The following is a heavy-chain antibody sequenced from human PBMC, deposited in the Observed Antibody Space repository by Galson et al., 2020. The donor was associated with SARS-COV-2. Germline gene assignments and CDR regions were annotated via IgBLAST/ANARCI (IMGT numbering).Heavy chain of an antibody. J-gene: IGHJ3*01. V-gene: IGHV1-24*01. D-gene: IGHD5-12*01. CDR1: GYSLTELS. CDR2: FDPRNDEA. Sequence: ASVKVSCKVSGYSLTELSIHWVRQAPGKGLEWMGGFDPRNDEAIYAQKFQGRVTMTEDKSTDTAYMELSSLRSDDTAIYHCATSLIVPTINGFDLWGQGTMLAVSS. CDR3: ATSLIVPTINGFDL.